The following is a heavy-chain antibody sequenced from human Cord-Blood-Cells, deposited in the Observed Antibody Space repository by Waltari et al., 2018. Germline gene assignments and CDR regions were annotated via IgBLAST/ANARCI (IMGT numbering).Heavy chain of an antibody. CDR1: GGSFSGYY. V-gene: IGHV4-34*01. Sequence: QVQLQQWGAGLLKPSETLSLTCAVYGGSFSGYYWSWIRQPPGKGLEWIGEINHRGGSSYNRSLKSRVTISVDTSKNQFSLKLSARTAADTPVCYSARGIVGATNRDFDYWGQGTLVTVSS. J-gene: IGHJ4*01. CDR3: ARGIVGATNRDFDY. CDR2: INHRGGS. D-gene: IGHD1-26*01.